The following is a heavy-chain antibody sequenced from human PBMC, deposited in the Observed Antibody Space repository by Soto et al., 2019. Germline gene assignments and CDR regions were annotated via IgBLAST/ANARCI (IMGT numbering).Heavy chain of an antibody. D-gene: IGHD2-21*02. V-gene: IGHV1-3*01. CDR1: GYTFTSYA. J-gene: IGHJ4*02. CDR3: ARDGDGYDY. CDR2: INAGNGNT. Sequence: QVQLVQSGAEVKKPGASVKVSCKASGYTFTSYAMHWVRQAPGQRLEWMGWINAGNGNTKYSKKFQGRVTITRDTSASTAYMELSSLRSEDTAVYYCARDGDGYDYWGQGTLVTVSS.